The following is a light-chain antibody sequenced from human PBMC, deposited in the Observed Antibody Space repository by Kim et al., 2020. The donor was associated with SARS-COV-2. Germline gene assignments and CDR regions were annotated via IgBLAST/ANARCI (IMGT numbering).Light chain of an antibody. Sequence: ATPTCTGNSNMVADQGAAWLQQHQGHPPKLLSYRNNNRPSGISERLSASRSGNTASLTITGLQPEDEADYYCLAWDSSLSAWVFGGGTQLTVL. J-gene: IGLJ3*02. CDR2: RNN. CDR1: SNMVADQG. V-gene: IGLV10-54*01. CDR3: LAWDSSLSAWV.